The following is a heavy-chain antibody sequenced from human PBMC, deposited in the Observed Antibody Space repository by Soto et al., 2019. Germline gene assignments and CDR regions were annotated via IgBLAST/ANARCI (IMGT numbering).Heavy chain of an antibody. CDR3: ALISSVGRGNY. Sequence: QVQLQESGPGLVEPSGTLSLTCAVSGGSTRSRDWWSWVRQSPGKGLEWIGEIFPGGNTNYNPSLRSRVTITTDKSKNQFSLKLSSVTAADTAVYYCALISSVGRGNYWGQGTLVTVSS. D-gene: IGHD3-22*01. CDR2: IFPGGNT. J-gene: IGHJ4*02. CDR1: GGSTRSRDW. V-gene: IGHV4-4*02.